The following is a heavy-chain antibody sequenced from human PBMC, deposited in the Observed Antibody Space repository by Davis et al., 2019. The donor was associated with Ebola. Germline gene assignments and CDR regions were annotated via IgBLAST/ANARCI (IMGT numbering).Heavy chain of an antibody. V-gene: IGHV5-51*01. J-gene: IGHJ4*02. CDR1: GYSFTSYW. D-gene: IGHD3-3*01. CDR2: IYPGDSDT. Sequence: KVSCKGSGYSFTSYWIGRVRQMPGKGLEWMGIIYPGDSDTRYSPSFQGQVTISADKSISTAYLQWSSLKASDTAMYYCARFTIFGVGQVDYWGQGTLVTVSS. CDR3: ARFTIFGVGQVDY.